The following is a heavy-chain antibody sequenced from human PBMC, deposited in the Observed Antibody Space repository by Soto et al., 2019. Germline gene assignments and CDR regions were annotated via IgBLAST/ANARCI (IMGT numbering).Heavy chain of an antibody. D-gene: IGHD3-10*01. J-gene: IGHJ5*01. Sequence: SEPLSLTCSVSGATINNFAYYWGWIRKPPGKGLEWIGTVYYNENTYYNPSLKSRVAISVDTAKNQFSLNLRSVTAADTAIYFCARRERYYGSPGWFDPWGQGTLVTVSS. V-gene: IGHV4-39*01. CDR3: ARRERYYGSPGWFDP. CDR1: GATINNFAYY. CDR2: VYYNENT.